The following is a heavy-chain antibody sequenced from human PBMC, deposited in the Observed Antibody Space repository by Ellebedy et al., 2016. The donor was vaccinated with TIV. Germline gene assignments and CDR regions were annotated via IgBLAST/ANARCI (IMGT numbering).Heavy chain of an antibody. J-gene: IGHJ5*02. Sequence: SETLSLTXAVSGGSMRSGPYCWSWIRQPPGKGLEWVGYINQSGRTYYNPSLKSRVTISVDRSRNKFSLDLRSVTAADTAVYYCARGRHSYGYEWLDTWGQGTLASVSS. CDR1: GGSMRSGPYC. CDR2: INQSGRT. V-gene: IGHV4-30-2*01. CDR3: ARGRHSYGYEWLDT. D-gene: IGHD5-18*01.